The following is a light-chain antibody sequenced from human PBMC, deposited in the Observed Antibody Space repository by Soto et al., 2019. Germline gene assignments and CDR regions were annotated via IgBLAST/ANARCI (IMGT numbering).Light chain of an antibody. J-gene: IGKJ3*01. Sequence: DIQMTQSPSSLSASVGDRVTITCRASQGISNYIAWYQQKPGKAPKLLIYAASTLQSGVPSRFSGSGSGTAFTLTINSLQPDDVATYSCQEYSSVPLFGPGTKVDIK. V-gene: IGKV1-27*01. CDR1: QGISNY. CDR3: QEYSSVPL. CDR2: AAS.